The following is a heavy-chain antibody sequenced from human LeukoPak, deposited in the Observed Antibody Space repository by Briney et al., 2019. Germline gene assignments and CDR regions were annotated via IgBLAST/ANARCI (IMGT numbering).Heavy chain of an antibody. J-gene: IGHJ4*02. V-gene: IGHV1-8*03. D-gene: IGHD3-16*02. CDR3: ARLGELSSDDY. CDR1: GYTFTSYD. Sequence: ASVKVSFEASGYTFTSYDINWVRQATGQGPEWMGWMNPNSGNTGYAQKFRGRVSITRNTSISTAYMELSSLVSEDTAVYYCARLGELSSDDYWGQGTLVTVSS. CDR2: MNPNSGNT.